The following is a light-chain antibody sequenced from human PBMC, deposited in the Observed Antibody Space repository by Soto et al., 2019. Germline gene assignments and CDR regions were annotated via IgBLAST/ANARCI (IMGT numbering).Light chain of an antibody. J-gene: IGLJ1*01. V-gene: IGLV1-40*01. CDR1: SSNIGAGYV. CDR3: QSYDNNSDYV. CDR2: SDN. Sequence: QSVLTQLPSASGAPGQRVTISCTGSSSNIGAGYVVHWYQQLPGAAPKLLIFSDNNRPSGVPDRFSGSKSGTSASLAITGLRAEDEADYYCQSYDNNSDYVFGTGTKV.